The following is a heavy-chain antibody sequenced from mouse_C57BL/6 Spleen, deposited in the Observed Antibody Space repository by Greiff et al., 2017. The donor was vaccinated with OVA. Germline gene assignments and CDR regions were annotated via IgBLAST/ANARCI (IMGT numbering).Heavy chain of an antibody. CDR3: AKGGNGDYFDY. CDR1: GYAFSSYW. V-gene: IGHV1-80*01. Sequence: VKLMESGAELVKPGASVKISCKASGYAFSSYWMNWVKQRPGKGLEWIGQIYPGDGDTNYNGKFKGKATLTADKSSSTAYMQLSSLTSEDSAVYFCAKGGNGDYFDYWGQGTTLTVSS. D-gene: IGHD2-1*01. J-gene: IGHJ2*01. CDR2: IYPGDGDT.